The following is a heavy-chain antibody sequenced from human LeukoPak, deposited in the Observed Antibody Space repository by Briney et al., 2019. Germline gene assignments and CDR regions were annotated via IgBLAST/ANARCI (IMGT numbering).Heavy chain of an antibody. J-gene: IGHJ4*02. CDR2: IYTSGST. CDR3: ARAMVVTYYFDY. D-gene: IGHD4-23*01. CDR1: GGSISSGSYY. Sequence: SQTLSLTCTVSGGSISSGSYYWSWIRQPAGKGLEWIGRIYTSGSTNYNPSLKSRVTISVDTSKNQFSLKLSSVTAADTAVYYCARAMVVTYYFDYWGQGTLVTVSS. V-gene: IGHV4-61*02.